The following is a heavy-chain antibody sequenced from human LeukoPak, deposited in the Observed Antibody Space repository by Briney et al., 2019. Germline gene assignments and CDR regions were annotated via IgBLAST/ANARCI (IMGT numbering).Heavy chain of an antibody. Sequence: GGSLRLSCAASGFTFSSSAMSWVRQAPGKGLEWVSAISGSGGSTYYADSVKGRFTISRDNSKNTLYLQMNSLRAEDTAVYYCAKDLVSGNSGAVVVTRFDYWGQGTLVTVSS. CDR2: ISGSGGST. D-gene: IGHD2-21*02. CDR1: GFTFSSSA. V-gene: IGHV3-23*01. CDR3: AKDLVSGNSGAVVVTRFDY. J-gene: IGHJ4*02.